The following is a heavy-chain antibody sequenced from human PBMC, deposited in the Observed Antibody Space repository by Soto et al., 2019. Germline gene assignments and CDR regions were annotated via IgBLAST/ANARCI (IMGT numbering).Heavy chain of an antibody. V-gene: IGHV3-23*01. CDR3: ARVWGLGGSNYGHFDF. CDR2: IFGTSGTT. CDR1: GVSLSSYA. Sequence: XGSLRLSCSASGVSLSSYAMSRVRQPQGEGLDWGSTIFGTSGTTYYADSVKCRFTISRDNSKNTLYLQMDTLRADDTAVYCCARVWGLGGSNYGHFDFWGQGTPVTVSS. J-gene: IGHJ4*02. D-gene: IGHD1-26*01.